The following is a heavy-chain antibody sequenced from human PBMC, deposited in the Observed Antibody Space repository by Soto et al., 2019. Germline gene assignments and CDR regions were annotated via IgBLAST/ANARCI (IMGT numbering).Heavy chain of an antibody. CDR3: ARRGLSSTSGGFWFDP. J-gene: IGHJ5*02. CDR2: IYHSGST. V-gene: IGHV4-4*02. Sequence: QVQLQESGPGLVKPSGTLSLTCAVSGGSISSSNWWSWVRQPPGKGLEWIGEIYHSGSTNYNPSLKRRVTITVDKSKNQFSLKLSSVTAADTAVYYCARRGLSSTSGGFWFDPWGQGTLVTVSS. D-gene: IGHD2-2*01. CDR1: GGSISSSNW.